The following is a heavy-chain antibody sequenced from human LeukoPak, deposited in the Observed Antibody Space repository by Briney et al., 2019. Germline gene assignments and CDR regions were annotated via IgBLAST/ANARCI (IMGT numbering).Heavy chain of an antibody. CDR2: IYNSGTT. Sequence: SETLSLACSVSGGSISIYYWNWIRQPPGKGLEWIGNIYNSGTTTINPSLKSRVTMSVDTSKNQFSLKLSDVTPADTAFYYCARDYSRDGFDIWGQGKLVIVSS. J-gene: IGHJ3*02. D-gene: IGHD2-21*01. CDR3: ARDYSRDGFDI. CDR1: GGSISIYY. V-gene: IGHV4-59*13.